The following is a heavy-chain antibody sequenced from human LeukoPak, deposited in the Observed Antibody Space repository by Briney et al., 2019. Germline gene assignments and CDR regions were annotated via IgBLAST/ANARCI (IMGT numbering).Heavy chain of an antibody. CDR3: AREQGYCSSTSCYIPDAFDI. CDR2: INTNTGNP. Sequence: ASVKVSCKASGYTFTSYAMNWVRQAPGQGLEWMGRINTNTGNPTYAQGFTGRLVFSLDTSVSTAYLQISSLKAEDTAVYYCAREQGYCSSTSCYIPDAFDIWGQGTMVTVSS. V-gene: IGHV7-4-1*02. CDR1: GYTFTSYA. J-gene: IGHJ3*02. D-gene: IGHD2-2*02.